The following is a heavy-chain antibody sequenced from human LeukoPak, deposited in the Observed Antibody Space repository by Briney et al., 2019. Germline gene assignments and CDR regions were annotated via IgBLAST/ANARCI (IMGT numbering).Heavy chain of an antibody. CDR3: ATGKKQWLDRKWDF. Sequence: GASVKVSCKGSGYTLTELSMHWVRQAPGKGLEWMGGFDPEDGETIYAQKFQGRVTMTEDTSTDTAYMELSSLRSEDTAVYYCATGKKQWLDRKWDFWGQGTLVTVSP. J-gene: IGHJ4*02. CDR2: FDPEDGET. V-gene: IGHV1-24*01. D-gene: IGHD6-19*01. CDR1: GYTLTELS.